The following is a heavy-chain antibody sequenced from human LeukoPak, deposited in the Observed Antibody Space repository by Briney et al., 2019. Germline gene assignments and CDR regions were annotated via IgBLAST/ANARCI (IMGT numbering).Heavy chain of an antibody. CDR3: ARGPPNWGFDY. Sequence: GASVKVSCRASGHTFTAYDLNWVRQAPGQGLEWLGWMSPNSGNTGYAQKFQGRVTMTRDTSISTAYMELSSLRSEDTAVYYCARGPPNWGFDYWGQGTLDTVSS. J-gene: IGHJ4*02. V-gene: IGHV1-8*01. D-gene: IGHD7-27*01. CDR1: GHTFTAYD. CDR2: MSPNSGNT.